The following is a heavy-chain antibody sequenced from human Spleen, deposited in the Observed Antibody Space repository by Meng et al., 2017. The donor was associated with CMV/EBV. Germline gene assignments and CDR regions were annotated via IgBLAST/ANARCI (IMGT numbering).Heavy chain of an antibody. D-gene: IGHD3-10*01. CDR2: SSSSGAII. V-gene: IGHV3-11*01. Sequence: STFTFSDYYMRWIRQAPGKGLECVSYSSSSGAIIYYADSVKGRFTISRDNARNSLYLQMNSLRVEDTAVYYCSRAPTSGMYFRYFNLSGRGTLVTVSS. CDR3: SRAPTSGMYFRYFNL. CDR1: TFTFSDYY. J-gene: IGHJ2*01.